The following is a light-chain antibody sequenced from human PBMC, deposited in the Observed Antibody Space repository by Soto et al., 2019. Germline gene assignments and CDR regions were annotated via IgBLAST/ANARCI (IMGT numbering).Light chain of an antibody. CDR1: SSDIDGYSC. Sequence: QSALTQPASVSGSPGQSITISCSGTSSDIDGYSCVSWYQQHPGKAPKLMIYEVSNRPSGVSNRFSGSKSGNTASLTISGLQAEDEADYYCSSYASGLVFGTGTKLTVL. J-gene: IGLJ1*01. CDR2: EVS. CDR3: SSYASGLV. V-gene: IGLV2-14*01.